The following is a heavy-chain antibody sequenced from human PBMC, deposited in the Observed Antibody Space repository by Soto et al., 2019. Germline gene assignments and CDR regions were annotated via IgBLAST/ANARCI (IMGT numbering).Heavy chain of an antibody. Sequence: ASVKVSCKASGYTFTSYGISWVRQAPGQGLEWMGWISAYNGNTNYAQKLQGRVTMTTDTSTSTAYMELRSLRSDDTAVYYCAIADYDDSSDPYYYWSQGSRVTGSS. CDR2: ISAYNGNT. V-gene: IGHV1-18*01. J-gene: IGHJ4*02. D-gene: IGHD3-22*01. CDR1: GYTFTSYG. CDR3: AIADYDDSSDPYYY.